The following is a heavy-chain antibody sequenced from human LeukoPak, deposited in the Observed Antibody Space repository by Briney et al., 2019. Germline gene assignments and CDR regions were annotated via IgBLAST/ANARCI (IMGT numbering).Heavy chain of an antibody. D-gene: IGHD6-19*01. V-gene: IGHV3-23*01. CDR2: ISGSGGST. Sequence: GGSLRLSCAASGFTFSSYAMGWFGQAPGKGLDWVSAISGSGGSTYYADSVKGRFTISRDNSKNTLYLQMNSLRAEDTAVYYCAKSPPESKYSSGWYGYWGQGTLVTVSS. J-gene: IGHJ4*02. CDR3: AKSPPESKYSSGWYGY. CDR1: GFTFSSYA.